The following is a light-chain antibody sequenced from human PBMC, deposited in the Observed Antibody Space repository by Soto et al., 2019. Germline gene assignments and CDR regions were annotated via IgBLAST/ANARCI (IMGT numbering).Light chain of an antibody. CDR2: GNT. J-gene: IGLJ3*02. CDR3: QSYDSSLSGSGV. Sequence: QSVLTQPPSISGAPGQRVTISCTGNSSNIGAGYDVHWYQQFPGTAPKLLIYGNTNRPSGVPDRFSGSKSGTSASLAINGLQAEDEADYYCQSYDSSLSGSGVFGGGTQLTVL. V-gene: IGLV1-40*01. CDR1: SSNIGAGYD.